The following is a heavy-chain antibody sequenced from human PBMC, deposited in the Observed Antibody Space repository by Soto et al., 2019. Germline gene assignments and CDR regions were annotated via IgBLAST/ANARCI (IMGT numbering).Heavy chain of an antibody. CDR3: ARESEDLTSNFDY. V-gene: IGHV3-21*06. CDR1: GFTFTGYS. J-gene: IGHJ4*02. CDR2: ISSTTNYI. Sequence: LRLSCGDSGFTFTGYSMNWVRQAPGKGLEWVSSISSTTNYIYYGDSMKGRFTISRDNAKNSLYLEMNSLRAEDTAVYYCARESEDLTSNFDYWGQGTLVTVSS.